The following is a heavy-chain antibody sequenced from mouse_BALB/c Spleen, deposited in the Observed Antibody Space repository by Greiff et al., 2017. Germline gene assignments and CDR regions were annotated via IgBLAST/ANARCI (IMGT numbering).Heavy chain of an antibody. J-gene: IGHJ2*01. CDR3: AGPVLCGSSWGY. D-gene: IGHD1-1*01. V-gene: IGHV1-39*01. CDR2: IDPYYGGT. Sequence: EVKLQESGPELEKPGASVKISCKASGYSFTGYNMNWVKQSNGKSLEWIGNIDPYYGGTSYNQKFKGKATLTVDKSSSTAYMQLKSLTSEDSAVYYCAGPVLCGSSWGYWGQGTTLTVSS. CDR1: GYSFTGYN.